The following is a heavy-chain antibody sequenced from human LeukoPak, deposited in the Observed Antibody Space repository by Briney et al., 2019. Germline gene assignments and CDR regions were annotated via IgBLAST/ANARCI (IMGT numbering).Heavy chain of an antibody. V-gene: IGHV3-7*03. J-gene: IGHJ3*02. Sequence: GGSLRLSCAASGFTFTKYWMSWVRQAPGKRLECVASINQDESVKRYVDSAKGRFTISRDNTQNSVYLEMDSLTAEDTALYYCARDLWAQQEGDGFDIWGQGTMVTVSS. CDR3: ARDLWAQQEGDGFDI. CDR2: INQDESVK. CDR1: GFTFTKYW. D-gene: IGHD6-13*01.